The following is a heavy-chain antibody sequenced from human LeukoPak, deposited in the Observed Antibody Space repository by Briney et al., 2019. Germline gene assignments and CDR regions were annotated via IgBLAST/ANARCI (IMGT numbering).Heavy chain of an antibody. CDR1: GFTFSNYE. CDR2: IGGSGVTK. CDR3: ARADYYGSPGHFGMDV. V-gene: IGHV3-48*03. Sequence: PGGSLRLSCAASGFTFSNYEMNWVRQAPGKGPEWISYIGGSGVTKRYADSVKGRFTISRDNAKNPLHLQMNNLRVEDTGVYYCARADYYGSPGHFGMDVWGRGTTVTVSS. D-gene: IGHD3-10*01. J-gene: IGHJ6*02.